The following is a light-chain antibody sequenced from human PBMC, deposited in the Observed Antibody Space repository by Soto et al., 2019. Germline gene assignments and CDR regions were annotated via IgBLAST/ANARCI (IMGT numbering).Light chain of an antibody. J-gene: IGKJ1*01. Sequence: EIVLAQSPGTLSLSPGERATLSCRASQSVSNAFLAWYQQKTGQAPRLLIYGASRRATGIPDRFTGSESGTDFTLTISSLEPEHFAVYYCQQYASSPWAFGQGTKVEI. CDR2: GAS. CDR3: QQYASSPWA. CDR1: QSVSNAF. V-gene: IGKV3-20*01.